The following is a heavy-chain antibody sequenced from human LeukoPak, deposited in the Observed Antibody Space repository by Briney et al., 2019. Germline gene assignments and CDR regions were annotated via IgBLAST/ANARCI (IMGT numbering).Heavy chain of an antibody. V-gene: IGHV4-59*08. Sequence: SETLSLTCTVSRGSISSYYWSWIRQPPGKGLEWIGYIYYSGSTNYNPSLKSRVTISVDTSKNQFSLKLSSVTAADTAVYYCARQSDYYDFDYWGQGTLVTVSS. CDR2: IYYSGST. D-gene: IGHD4-17*01. CDR3: ARQSDYYDFDY. CDR1: RGSISSYY. J-gene: IGHJ4*02.